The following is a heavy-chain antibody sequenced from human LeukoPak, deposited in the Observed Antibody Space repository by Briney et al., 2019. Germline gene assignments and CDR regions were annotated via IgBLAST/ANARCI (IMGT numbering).Heavy chain of an antibody. D-gene: IGHD4-17*01. J-gene: IGHJ4*02. CDR3: ARDPDYGDPNFDY. CDR2: ISSSSSYI. V-gene: IGHV3-21*01. Sequence: GGSLRLSCAASGFTVSSNYMSWVRQAPGKGLEWVSSISSSSSYIYYADSVKGRFTISRDNAKNSLYLQMNSLRAEDTAVYYCARDPDYGDPNFDYWGQGTLVTVSS. CDR1: GFTVSSNY.